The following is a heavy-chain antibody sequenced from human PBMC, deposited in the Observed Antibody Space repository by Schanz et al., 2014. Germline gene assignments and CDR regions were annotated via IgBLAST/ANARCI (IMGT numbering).Heavy chain of an antibody. J-gene: IGHJ3*02. CDR2: IKKDGSEK. CDR3: AKGRFGELSAFDI. V-gene: IGHV3-7*03. D-gene: IGHD3-10*01. Sequence: EVQLVESGGDLVQPGGSLRLSCSASGFTFSTFAMHWVRQAPGKGLEWVANIKKDGSEKYYVDSVKGRFTISRDNSKNSLYLQMNSLRAEDTAVYYCAKGRFGELSAFDIWGQGTMVTVSS. CDR1: GFTFSTFA.